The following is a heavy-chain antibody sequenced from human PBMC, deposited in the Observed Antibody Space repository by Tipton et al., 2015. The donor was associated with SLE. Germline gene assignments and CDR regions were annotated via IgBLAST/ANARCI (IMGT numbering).Heavy chain of an antibody. D-gene: IGHD1-1*01. CDR1: GAPISRHY. V-gene: IGHV4-59*11. Sequence: TLSLTCSVSGAPISRHYWTWIRQPPGKGLEWIGYIFFSGNTKYNPSLNSRITMSIDASKDQFSLRLTSVTAADTAIYYCARSTNWNSAAYYFDLWGQGTRVTVSS. J-gene: IGHJ4*02. CDR3: ARSTNWNSAAYYFDL. CDR2: IFFSGNT.